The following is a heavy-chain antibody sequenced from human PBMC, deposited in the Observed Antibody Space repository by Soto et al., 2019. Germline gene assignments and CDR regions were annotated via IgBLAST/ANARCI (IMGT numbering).Heavy chain of an antibody. V-gene: IGHV4-59*01. CDR3: ARGKNYDFWSGYRMSNWFEX. D-gene: IGHD3-3*01. J-gene: IGHJ5*02. CDR1: GGSISSYY. CDR2: IYYSGST. Sequence: AETLSLSCTVSGGSISSYYWSWIRQPPGKGLEWIVYIYYSGSTNYNPSLKSRVTISVDTSKNKFSLKLSSVTAADTAVYYCARGKNYDFWSGYRMSNWFEXWGQGTLVTVSX.